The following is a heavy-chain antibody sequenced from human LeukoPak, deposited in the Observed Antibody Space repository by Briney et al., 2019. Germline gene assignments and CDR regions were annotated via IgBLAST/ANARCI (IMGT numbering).Heavy chain of an antibody. Sequence: GGSLRLSCAASGFTFSSYSMNWVCQAPGKGLELVSSISSSSSYIYYADSVKGRFTISRDNAKNSLYLQMNSLRAEDTAVYYCARDNWKESYVDYWGQGTLVTVSS. CDR3: ARDNWKESYVDY. CDR1: GFTFSSYS. V-gene: IGHV3-21*01. J-gene: IGHJ4*02. D-gene: IGHD1-20*01. CDR2: ISSSSSYI.